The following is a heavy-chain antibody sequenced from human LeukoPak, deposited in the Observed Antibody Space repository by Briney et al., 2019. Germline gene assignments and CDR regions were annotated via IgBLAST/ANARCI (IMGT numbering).Heavy chain of an antibody. D-gene: IGHD1-26*01. J-gene: IGHJ5*02. CDR3: ARGSRSYSVTNGFDP. V-gene: IGHV4-59*01. CDR1: GGSISSYY. Sequence: TTSETLSLSCTVSGGSISSYYWSWIRQPPGKGLEWIGYIYYSGSTNYNPSLKSRVTISVDTSKNQCSLKLSSVTAADTAVYYCARGSRSYSVTNGFDPWGQGTLVTVSS. CDR2: IYYSGST.